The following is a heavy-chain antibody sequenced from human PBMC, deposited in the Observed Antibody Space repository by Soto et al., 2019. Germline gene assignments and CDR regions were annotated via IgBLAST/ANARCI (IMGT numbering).Heavy chain of an antibody. V-gene: IGHV4-4*07. CDR1: GGSINNYY. J-gene: IGHJ5*02. CDR2: VYTSGST. CDR3: ARGPPFDP. Sequence: QVQLQESGPGLVRPSETLSLTCTVSGGSINNYYWSWIRQPAGKGLEWIGRVYTSGSTNYNPSLKRPVTMSVNTSNNPVSLRVSPVTGADPAIYYCARGPPFDPWGQGTLVTVSS.